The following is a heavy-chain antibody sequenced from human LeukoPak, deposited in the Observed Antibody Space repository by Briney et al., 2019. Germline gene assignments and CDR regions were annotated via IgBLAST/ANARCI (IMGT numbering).Heavy chain of an antibody. D-gene: IGHD6-13*01. CDR2: IYTSGST. J-gene: IGHJ4*02. CDR1: GGSISSGSYY. Sequence: SEALSLTCTVSGGSISSGSYYWSWIRQPAGKGLEWIGRIYTSGSTNYNPSLKSRVTISVDTSKNQFSLKLSSVTAADTAVYYCASGTRYSSSWALDYWGQGTLVTVSS. V-gene: IGHV4-61*02. CDR3: ASGTRYSSSWALDY.